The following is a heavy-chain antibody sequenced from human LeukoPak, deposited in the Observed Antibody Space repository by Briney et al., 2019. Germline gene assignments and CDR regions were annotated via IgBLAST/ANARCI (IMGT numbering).Heavy chain of an antibody. CDR3: ARTRHWFDP. J-gene: IGHJ5*02. CDR2: IYHSGST. D-gene: IGHD4-11*01. CDR1: GGSTSSGGYS. Sequence: SETLSLTCAVSGGSTSSGGYSWSWIRQPPGKGLEWIGYIYHSGSTYYNPSLKSRVTISVDRSKNQFSLKLSSVTAADTAVYYCARTRHWFDPWGQGTLVTVSS. V-gene: IGHV4-30-2*01.